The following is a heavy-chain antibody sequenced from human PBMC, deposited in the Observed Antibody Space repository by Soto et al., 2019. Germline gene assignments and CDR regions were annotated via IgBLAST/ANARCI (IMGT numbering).Heavy chain of an antibody. CDR3: AKGLRSTNSGGIDY. CDR2: IWYDGNNK. D-gene: IGHD4-17*01. CDR1: GFTFSSFA. V-gene: IGHV3-33*06. Sequence: PGGSLRLSCAASGFTFSSFAMHWVRQAPGKGLEWVAVIWYDGNNKYYADSVKGRFTISRDNSKNTLYLQMSSLGAEDTAVYYCAKGLRSTNSGGIDYWGQGTLVTVSS. J-gene: IGHJ4*02.